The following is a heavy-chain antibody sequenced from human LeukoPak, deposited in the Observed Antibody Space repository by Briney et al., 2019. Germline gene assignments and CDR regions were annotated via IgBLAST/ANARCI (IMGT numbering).Heavy chain of an antibody. J-gene: IGHJ4*02. CDR1: AYTFTAYY. Sequence: GASVKVSCKPSAYTFTAYYTHWVRQAPGQGLERMGGIDPRNGGTKYAQKFQGRVTMTRDTSISTAYMELSSLRSEGPGMYFCAKIGIFGSEWEFDSWGQGTLVTVSS. CDR2: IDPRNGGT. CDR3: AKIGIFGSEWEFDS. D-gene: IGHD3-3*01. V-gene: IGHV1-2*02.